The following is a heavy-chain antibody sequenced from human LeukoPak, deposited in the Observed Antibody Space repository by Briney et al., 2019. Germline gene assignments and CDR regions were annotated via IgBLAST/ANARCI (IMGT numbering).Heavy chain of an antibody. V-gene: IGHV4-31*03. CDR2: IYYSGST. Sequence: SETLSLTCTVSGGSISSSSYYWSWIRQHPGKGLEWIGYIYYSGSTYYNPSLKSRVTISVDTSKNQFSLKLSSVTAADTAVYYCASTKPSYYYYGMDVWGQGTTVTVSS. D-gene: IGHD2-8*01. CDR3: ASTKPSYYYYGMDV. J-gene: IGHJ6*02. CDR1: GGSISSSSYY.